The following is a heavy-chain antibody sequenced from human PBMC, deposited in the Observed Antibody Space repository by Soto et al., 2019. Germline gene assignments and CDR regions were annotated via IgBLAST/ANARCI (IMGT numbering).Heavy chain of an antibody. V-gene: IGHV4-59*01. CDR2: IYYSGST. J-gene: IGHJ6*03. CDR1: GGSISSYY. CDR3: ARDRSMTPFGVVMPYYYMDV. D-gene: IGHD3-3*01. Sequence: SETLSLTCTVSGGSISSYYWSWIRQPPGKGLEWIGYIYYSGSTNYNPSLKSRVTISVDTSKNQFSLKLSSVTAADTAVYYCARDRSMTPFGVVMPYYYMDVWGKGTTVTVSS.